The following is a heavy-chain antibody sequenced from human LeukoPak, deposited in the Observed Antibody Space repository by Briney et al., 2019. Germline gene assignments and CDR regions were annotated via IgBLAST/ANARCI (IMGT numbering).Heavy chain of an antibody. J-gene: IGHJ4*02. D-gene: IGHD3-10*01. V-gene: IGHV4-34*01. CDR1: GGSFSGYY. CDR3: ARGQRGSYGSGSYSYFDY. CDR2: INHSGST. Sequence: ASETLSLTCAVYGGSFSGYYWSWIRQPPGKGLEWIGEINHSGSTNYNPSLKSRVTISVDTSKNQFSLKLSSVTAADTAVYYCARGQRGSYGSGSYSYFDYWGQGTLVTVSS.